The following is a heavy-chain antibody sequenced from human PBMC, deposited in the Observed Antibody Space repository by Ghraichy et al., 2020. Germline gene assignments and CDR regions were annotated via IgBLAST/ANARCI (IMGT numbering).Heavy chain of an antibody. CDR3: ARSTDQQPLGLYGMDV. J-gene: IGHJ6*02. D-gene: IGHD6-13*01. Sequence: GGSLRLSCAASGFTFSSYAMHWVRQAPGKGLEWVAVISYDGSNKYYADSVKGRFTISRDNSKNTLYLQMNSLRAEDTAVYYCARSTDQQPLGLYGMDVWGQGTTVTVSS. V-gene: IGHV3-30-3*01. CDR1: GFTFSSYA. CDR2: ISYDGSNK.